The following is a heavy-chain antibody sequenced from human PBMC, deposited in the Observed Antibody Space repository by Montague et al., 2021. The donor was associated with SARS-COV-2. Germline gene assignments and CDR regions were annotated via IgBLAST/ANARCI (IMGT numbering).Heavy chain of an antibody. CDR3: ARGTKGVFTYDYDSSGYASDY. Sequence: SETLSLTCAVYGGSFSGYYWSWIRQPPGQGLEWNGEINHSGSSKSNSYLKSRVTISVDTSKNQFSLMLSSVTAADTAVYYCARGTKGVFTYDYDSSGYASDYWGQGTLVTVSS. CDR1: GGSFSGYY. V-gene: IGHV4-34*01. D-gene: IGHD3-22*01. CDR2: INHSGSS. J-gene: IGHJ4*02.